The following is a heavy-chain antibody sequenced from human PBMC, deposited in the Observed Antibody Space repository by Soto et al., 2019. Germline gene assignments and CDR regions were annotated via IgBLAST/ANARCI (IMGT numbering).Heavy chain of an antibody. J-gene: IGHJ3*02. V-gene: IGHV4-59*08. CDR2: IYDSGST. Sequence: SETLSLTCTVSGSSISGYYWNWIRQAPGEGLEWIGYIYDSGSTSYNPSLKSRFAISADTSKNQFSLRLSSVTAADTAVYYCARRPGYGNAFDIWGQGTMVTVSS. CDR3: ARRPGYGNAFDI. D-gene: IGHD5-18*01. CDR1: GSSISGYY.